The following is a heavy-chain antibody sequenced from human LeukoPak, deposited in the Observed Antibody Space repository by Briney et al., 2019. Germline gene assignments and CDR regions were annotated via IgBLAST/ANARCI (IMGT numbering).Heavy chain of an antibody. J-gene: IGHJ4*02. CDR3: ATYRQIQVPFEF. D-gene: IGHD5-18*01. Sequence: GGSLRLSCAASGFTVSSNYMSWVRQAPGKGLEWVSSIFPSSDEIHYADSVKGRFTISRDNSRSTLSLQMDSLRAEDTATYYCATYRQIQVPFEFWGQGTLVTVSS. CDR1: GFTVSSNY. V-gene: IGHV3-53*01. CDR2: IFPSSDEI.